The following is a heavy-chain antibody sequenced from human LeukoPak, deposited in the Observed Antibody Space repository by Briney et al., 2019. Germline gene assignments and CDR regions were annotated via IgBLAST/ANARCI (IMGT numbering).Heavy chain of an antibody. J-gene: IGHJ5*02. V-gene: IGHV1-2*02. CDR3: AIRGKRITIFGVVIKANWFDP. CDR1: GYTFTGYY. CDR2: INPNSGGT. Sequence: ASVKVSCKASGYTFTGYYMHWVRQAPGQGLEWMGWINPNSGGTNYAQKFQGRVTMTRDTSISTAYMELSRLRSEDTAVYYCAIRGKRITIFGVVIKANWFDPWGQGTLVTVSS. D-gene: IGHD3-3*01.